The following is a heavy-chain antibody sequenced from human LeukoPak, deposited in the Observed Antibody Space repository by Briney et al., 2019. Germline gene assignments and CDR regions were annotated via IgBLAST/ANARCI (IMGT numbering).Heavy chain of an antibody. J-gene: IGHJ5*02. D-gene: IGHD3-10*01. CDR2: ISSSGSTI. V-gene: IGHV3-48*03. CDR3: ARGGITLVPP. Sequence: PGGSLRLPCAASGFTFSSYEMNWVRQAPGKGLEWVSYISSSGSTIYYADSVKGRFTISRDNAKNSLYLQMNSLRAEDTAVYYCARGGITLVPPWGQGTLVTVSS. CDR1: GFTFSSYE.